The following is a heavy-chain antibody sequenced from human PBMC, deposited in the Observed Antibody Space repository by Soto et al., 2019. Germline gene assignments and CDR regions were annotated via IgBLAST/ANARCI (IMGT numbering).Heavy chain of an antibody. D-gene: IGHD3-22*01. V-gene: IGHV4-59*01. CDR2: ISYRGST. Sequence: SETLSLTCTVPAGSITASYWIWIRQPLGKALEWIGYISYRGSTNYNPSLKSRLTISIDTSKSQISLKLTSMTTADTAVYYCASSGIVGREVNTWFDPWGQGTLVTVSS. CDR1: AGSITASY. CDR3: ASSGIVGREVNTWFDP. J-gene: IGHJ5*02.